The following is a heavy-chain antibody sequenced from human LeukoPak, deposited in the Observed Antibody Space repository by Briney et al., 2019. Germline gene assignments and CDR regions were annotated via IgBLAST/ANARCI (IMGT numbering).Heavy chain of an antibody. D-gene: IGHD3-3*01. V-gene: IGHV4-34*01. J-gene: IGHJ4*02. Sequence: SETLSLTCAVYGGSFSGYYWSWIRQPPGKGLEWIGEINHSGSTNYNPSLKSRVTISVDTSKNQFSLKLSSVTAADTAVYYCARGGPLYDFWSGYATIWGQGTLVTVSS. CDR1: GGSFSGYY. CDR3: ARGGPLYDFWSGYATI. CDR2: INHSGST.